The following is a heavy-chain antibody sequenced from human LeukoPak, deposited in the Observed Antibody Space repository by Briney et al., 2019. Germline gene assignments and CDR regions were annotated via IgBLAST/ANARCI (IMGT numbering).Heavy chain of an antibody. V-gene: IGHV3-30-3*01. CDR3: ARDLGTVVTFGMDV. D-gene: IGHD4-23*01. J-gene: IGHJ6*02. Sequence: GGSLRLSCAASGFTFSSYAMHWVRQAPGKGLEWVAVISYDGSNKYYADSVKGRLTISRDNSKNTLYLQMNSLRAEDTAVYYCARDLGTVVTFGMDVWGQGTTVTVSS. CDR2: ISYDGSNK. CDR1: GFTFSSYA.